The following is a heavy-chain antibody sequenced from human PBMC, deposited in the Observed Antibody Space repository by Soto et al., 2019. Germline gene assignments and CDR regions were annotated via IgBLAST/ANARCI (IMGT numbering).Heavy chain of an antibody. Sequence: ASVKVSCKASGYTFTGYYMHWVRQAPGQGLEWMGWINPNSGGTNYAQKFQGWVTMTRDTSISTAYMELNRLTSDDTAVYYCALGYCSGVSCYDWFDPWGQGTLVTVSS. CDR1: GYTFTGYY. D-gene: IGHD2-15*01. CDR2: INPNSGGT. J-gene: IGHJ5*02. CDR3: ALGYCSGVSCYDWFDP. V-gene: IGHV1-2*04.